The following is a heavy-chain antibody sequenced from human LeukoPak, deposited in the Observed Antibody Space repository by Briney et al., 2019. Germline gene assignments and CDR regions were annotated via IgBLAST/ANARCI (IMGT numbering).Heavy chain of an antibody. Sequence: ASLRVSSMASGYTFTIYDINWVRQAPGQGREWMGWMNPNSGNTGYAQKFQGRVTMTRNTSISTAYMELSSLRSEDTAVYYCARGPRIAVAGSYYYYYMDVWGKGTTVTTSS. CDR1: GYTFTIYD. CDR3: ARGPRIAVAGSYYYYYMDV. J-gene: IGHJ6*03. CDR2: MNPNSGNT. D-gene: IGHD6-19*01. V-gene: IGHV1-8*01.